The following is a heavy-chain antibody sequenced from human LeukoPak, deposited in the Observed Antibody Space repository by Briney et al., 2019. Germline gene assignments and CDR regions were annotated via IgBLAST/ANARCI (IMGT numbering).Heavy chain of an antibody. J-gene: IGHJ6*02. CDR2: IYTSGST. V-gene: IGHV4-4*07. CDR3: ARATPPYGSGSPSLYYYGMDV. CDR1: GGSISSYY. D-gene: IGHD3-10*01. Sequence: SETLSLTCTVSGGSISSYYWSWIRQPAGKGLEWIGRIYTSGSTNYNPSLRSRVTMSVDTSKNQFSLKLSSVTAADTAVYYCARATPPYGSGSPSLYYYGMDVWGQGTTVTVSS.